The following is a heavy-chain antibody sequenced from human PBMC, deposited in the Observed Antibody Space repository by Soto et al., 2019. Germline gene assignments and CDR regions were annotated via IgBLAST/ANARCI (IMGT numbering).Heavy chain of an antibody. D-gene: IGHD1-26*01. Sequence: QVQLQESGPGLVKPSGTLSLTCAVSGGSISSSNWWSWVRQPPGKGLEWIGEIYHSGSTSFNPSLKRRVSISLATSIHPFSLTLSSVTAADSAVFYCPRYYSGNRPFHYSCQATLVTVSS. J-gene: IGHJ4*02. V-gene: IGHV4-4*02. CDR2: IYHSGST. CDR1: GGSISSSNW. CDR3: PRYYSGNRPFHY.